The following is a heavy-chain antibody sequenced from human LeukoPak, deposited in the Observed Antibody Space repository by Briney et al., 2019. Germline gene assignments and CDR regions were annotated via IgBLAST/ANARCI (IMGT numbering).Heavy chain of an antibody. CDR1: GFTFSSYW. CDR3: VRDQRYCSSTGCPFDY. J-gene: IGHJ4*02. D-gene: IGHD2-2*01. Sequence: GGSLRLSCAASGFTFSSYWMHWVRQAPGKGLVWVSRISSDGSTTTYADSVKGRFTLSRDNAKNTLYLQMNSLRAEDTAVYYCVRDQRYCSSTGCPFDYWGQGTLVTVSS. CDR2: ISSDGSTT. V-gene: IGHV3-74*01.